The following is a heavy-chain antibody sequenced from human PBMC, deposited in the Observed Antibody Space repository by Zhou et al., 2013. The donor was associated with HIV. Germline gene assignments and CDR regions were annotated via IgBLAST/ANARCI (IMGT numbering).Heavy chain of an antibody. J-gene: IGHJ3*02. D-gene: IGHD2-2*01. CDR2: ISVYNGNT. V-gene: IGHV1-18*01. CDR1: GYTFTSYG. CDR3: ARGDIVVVPAAISVPGAFDI. Sequence: QVQLVQSGAEMKKPGASVKVSCKASGYTFTSYGISWVRQAPGQGLEWMGWISVYNGNTNYGQKFQGRVTMTTETLMSTAYMELRSLRSEDTAVYYCARGDIVVVPAAISVPGAFDIWGQGTMVTVSS.